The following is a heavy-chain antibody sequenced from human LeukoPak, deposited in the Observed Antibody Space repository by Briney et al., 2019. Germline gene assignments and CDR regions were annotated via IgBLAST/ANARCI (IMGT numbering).Heavy chain of an antibody. D-gene: IGHD5-18*01. V-gene: IGHV3-23*01. CDR3: AKDRGYSYGYYWFDP. J-gene: IGHJ5*02. Sequence: PGGSLRLSCADSGFTFSSYAMSWVRQAPGKGLEWVSAISGSGGSTYYADSVKGRFTISRDNSKNTLYLQMNSLRAEDTAVYYCAKDRGYSYGYYWFDPWGQGTLVTVSS. CDR2: ISGSGGST. CDR1: GFTFSSYA.